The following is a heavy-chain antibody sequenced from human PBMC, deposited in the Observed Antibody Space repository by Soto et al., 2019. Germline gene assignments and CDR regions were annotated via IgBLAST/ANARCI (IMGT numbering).Heavy chain of an antibody. CDR2: VYYRGSI. J-gene: IGHJ5*01. V-gene: IGHV4-30-4*01. CDR1: GDSISSPDYY. D-gene: IGHD3-16*01. CDR3: ARVTFTPNWFDS. Sequence: SETLSLTCTVSGDSISSPDYYWSWIRQAPGKGLELIGYVYYRGSIYYTPSFESRVSISIDTSKNQFSLRLTSVTAADSAVYFCARVTFTPNWFDSWGQGILVTV.